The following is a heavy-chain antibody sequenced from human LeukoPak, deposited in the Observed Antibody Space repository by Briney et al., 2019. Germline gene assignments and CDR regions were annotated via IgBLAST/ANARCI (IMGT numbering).Heavy chain of an antibody. CDR1: GYSFTSQW. CDR2: IYPGDSDT. J-gene: IGHJ6*02. Sequence: GESLKISCKGSGYSFTSQWIGWVRQMSGKFLEWMGIIYPGDSDTRYSPSFQGQVTISADRSISTAYLQWSSLQASDTAIYYCARPYGGYSDVWGQGTTVTVSS. CDR3: ARPYGGYSDV. D-gene: IGHD5-12*01. V-gene: IGHV5-51*01.